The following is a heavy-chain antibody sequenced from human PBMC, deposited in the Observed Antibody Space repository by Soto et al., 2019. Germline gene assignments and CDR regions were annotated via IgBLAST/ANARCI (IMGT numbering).Heavy chain of an antibody. CDR1: GFTFNSYG. CDR2: ISYDSTKT. Sequence: LRLSCAASGFTFNSYGMHWVRQGPGSGLEWVAFISYDSTKTYYADSVKGRFTISRDNSNSALYVQMNSLTGEDTAVYYCARTRSAWSDFHYYSLDVWGQGTTVTVSS. V-gene: IGHV3-30*03. D-gene: IGHD1-26*01. CDR3: ARTRSAWSDFHYYSLDV. J-gene: IGHJ6*02.